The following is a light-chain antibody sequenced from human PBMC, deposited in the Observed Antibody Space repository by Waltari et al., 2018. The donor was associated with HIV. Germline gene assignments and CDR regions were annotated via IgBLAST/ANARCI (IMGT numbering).Light chain of an antibody. CDR2: DNN. CDR1: SSNIGNNY. J-gene: IGLJ3*02. V-gene: IGLV1-51*01. CDR3: GTWDSSLSAV. Sequence: CSGSSSNIGNNYVSWYQHLPGAAPKLLIYDNNNRPSGIPDRFSGSKSGTSATLVITGLQTGDEADYCCGTWDSSLSAVFGGGTKLTVL.